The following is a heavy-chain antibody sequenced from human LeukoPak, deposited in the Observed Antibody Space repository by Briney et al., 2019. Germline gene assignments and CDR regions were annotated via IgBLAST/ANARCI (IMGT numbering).Heavy chain of an antibody. CDR2: ISYDGSNK. CDR3: AKDRGFGELFGYFDY. J-gene: IGHJ4*02. CDR1: GFTFSSYG. Sequence: QPGGSLRLSCAASGFTFSSYGMHWVRQAPGKGLEWVAVISYDGSNKYYADSVKGRFTISRDNSKNTPYLQMNSLRAEDTAVYYCAKDRGFGELFGYFDYWGQGTLVTVSS. V-gene: IGHV3-30*18. D-gene: IGHD3-10*01.